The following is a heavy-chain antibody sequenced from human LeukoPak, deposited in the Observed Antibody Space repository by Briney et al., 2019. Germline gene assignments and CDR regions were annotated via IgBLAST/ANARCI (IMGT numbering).Heavy chain of an antibody. CDR1: GFTFSSHG. CDR2: IANEGRDK. CDR3: AKDGRVAAAAYYFDY. D-gene: IGHD6-13*01. V-gene: IGHV3-30*18. J-gene: IGHJ4*02. Sequence: GGSLRLSCAASGFTFSSHGMHWVRQAPGKGLEWVAVIANEGRDKKYADSVKGRFTISRDNSKNTLYLQMNSLRAEDTAVYYCAKDGRVAAAAYYFDYWGQGTLATVSS.